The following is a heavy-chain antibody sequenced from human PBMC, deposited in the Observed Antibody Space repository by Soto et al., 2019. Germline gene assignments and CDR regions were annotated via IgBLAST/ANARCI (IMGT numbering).Heavy chain of an antibody. CDR2: ISGSGGST. CDR3: ARVSGDSSGYYLLDY. V-gene: IGHV3-23*01. J-gene: IGHJ4*01. D-gene: IGHD3-22*01. CDR1: GFTFSSYA. Sequence: EVQLLESGGGLVQPGGSLRLSCAASGFTFSSYAMSWVRQAPGKGLEWVSAISGSGGSTYYADSVKGRFTISRDNSKNTLYLQMNSLRAEDTAVYYCARVSGDSSGYYLLDYCVHGTLVTVSS.